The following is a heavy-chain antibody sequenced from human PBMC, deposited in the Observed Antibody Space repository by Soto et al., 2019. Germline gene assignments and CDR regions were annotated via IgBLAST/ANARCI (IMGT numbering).Heavy chain of an antibody. J-gene: IGHJ4*02. D-gene: IGHD2-2*01. Sequence: ASVKVSCKASGDTLSTYYMHWARQAPGQGLEWMGIINPRSGKTNYPPKLQDRLTITRDTSASTVYMELSSLRSEDTTLYYCARGQCSSASCFYFDYWGQGSMVTVSS. CDR3: ARGQCSSASCFYFDY. V-gene: IGHV1-46*01. CDR1: GDTLSTYY. CDR2: INPRSGKT.